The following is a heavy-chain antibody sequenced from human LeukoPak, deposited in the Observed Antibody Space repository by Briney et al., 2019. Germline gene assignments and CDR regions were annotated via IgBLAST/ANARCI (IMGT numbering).Heavy chain of an antibody. V-gene: IGHV3-30*03. CDR2: ISYDGSNE. D-gene: IGHD5-18*01. J-gene: IGHJ4*02. CDR3: GNLDTPMGY. CDR1: GFTFSSYG. Sequence: GGSLRLSCAASGFTFSSYGMHWVRQAPGKGLEWVAVISYDGSNEYYADSVKGRFTISRDNSKNTLYLQMNSLRAEDTAVYYCGNLDTPMGYWGQGTLVTVSS.